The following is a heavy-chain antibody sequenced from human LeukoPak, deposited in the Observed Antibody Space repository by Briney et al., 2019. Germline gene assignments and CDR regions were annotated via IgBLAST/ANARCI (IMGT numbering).Heavy chain of an antibody. CDR1: GYTFTTYG. CDR2: ISAYNGNT. J-gene: IGHJ5*02. CDR3: ARSRRGSGWYWFDP. Sequence: ASVKVSCKASGYTFTTYGISWVRQAPGQGLEWMGWISAYNGNTNYGQKLQGRLTMTTDKSTSTAYMELRSLRSDDTAVYYCARSRRGSGWYWFDPWGQGTLVTVSS. D-gene: IGHD6-19*01. V-gene: IGHV1-18*01.